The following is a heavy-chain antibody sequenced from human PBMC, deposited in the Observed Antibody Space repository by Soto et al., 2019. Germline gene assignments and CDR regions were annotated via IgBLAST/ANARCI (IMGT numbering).Heavy chain of an antibody. CDR2: IIPIFGTA. CDR1: GGTFSSYA. CDR3: ARGITGTTFPQGEPKNWFDP. Sequence: SVKVSCKASGGTFSSYAISWVRQAPGQGLEWMGGIIPIFGTANYAQKFQGRVTITADESTSTAYMELSSLRSEDTAVYYCARGITGTTFPQGEPKNWFDPWGQGTLVTVS. J-gene: IGHJ5*02. D-gene: IGHD1-7*01. V-gene: IGHV1-69*13.